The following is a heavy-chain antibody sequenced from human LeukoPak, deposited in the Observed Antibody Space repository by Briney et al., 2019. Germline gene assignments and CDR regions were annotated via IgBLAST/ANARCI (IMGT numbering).Heavy chain of an antibody. D-gene: IGHD4-23*01. CDR3: AGVRSVGGNPHAFNI. J-gene: IGHJ3*02. Sequence: GGSLRLSCAASGFIFSGYWMTWVRQTPGKGLEGVANIKHDGSAANYMDSVRGRFTVSRDNAKNSLYLQMNSLRVEDTALYYCAGVRSVGGNPHAFNIWGQGTMVTVSS. CDR2: IKHDGSAA. V-gene: IGHV3-7*01. CDR1: GFIFSGYW.